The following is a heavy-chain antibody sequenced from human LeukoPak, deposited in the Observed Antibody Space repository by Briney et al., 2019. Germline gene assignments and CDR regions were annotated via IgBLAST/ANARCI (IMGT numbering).Heavy chain of an antibody. Sequence: GGSLRLSCAVSGFTFTSYAMSWVRQAPGKGLEWVSAISGSGRTTYYADSVKGRFTTSRDNSKNTLYLQMNSLRAEDTAVYYCAKAERFSGTKTPDYWGQGSLVIVSS. CDR3: AKAERFSGTKTPDY. V-gene: IGHV3-23*01. CDR2: ISGSGRTT. D-gene: IGHD5-12*01. CDR1: GFTFTSYA. J-gene: IGHJ4*02.